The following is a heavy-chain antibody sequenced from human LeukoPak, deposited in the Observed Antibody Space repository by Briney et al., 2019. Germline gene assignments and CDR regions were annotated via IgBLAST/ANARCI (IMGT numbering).Heavy chain of an antibody. Sequence: GGSLRLSCAASGFTFSSYSMNWVRQAPGKGLEWVSSISSSSSYIYYADSLKGRFTISRDNAKNTLYLQMNSLRAEDTAVYYCARRYSSGSLETYFDLWGRGTLVTVSS. V-gene: IGHV3-21*01. D-gene: IGHD6-25*01. J-gene: IGHJ2*01. CDR1: GFTFSSYS. CDR2: ISSSSSYI. CDR3: ARRYSSGSLETYFDL.